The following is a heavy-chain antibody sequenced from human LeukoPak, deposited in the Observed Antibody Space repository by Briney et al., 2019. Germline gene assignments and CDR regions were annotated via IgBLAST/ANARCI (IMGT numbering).Heavy chain of an antibody. CDR1: GGSISSYY. CDR2: IYYSGST. J-gene: IGHJ6*02. D-gene: IGHD4-23*01. V-gene: IGHV4-59*08. Sequence: SETLSLTCNVSGGSISSYYWNWIRQPPGKGLEWIGYIYYSGSTSYNPSHKSRVTISVDTSKNQFSLNLTSLTAADTAVYYCARGDYGGNSGYYYGMDVWGQGTSVAVSS. CDR3: ARGDYGGNSGYYYGMDV.